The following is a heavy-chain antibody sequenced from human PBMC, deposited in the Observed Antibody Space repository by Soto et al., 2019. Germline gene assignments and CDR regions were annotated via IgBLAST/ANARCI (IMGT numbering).Heavy chain of an antibody. CDR2: IRNRIYSFTT. Sequence: EVQLVESGGGLVQPGGSLRVSCAASGFTFSDHYMEWVRQAPGKGLEWVGRIRNRIYSFTTEYAASVKDRFTISRDNSRNSLSLQMNSLKTEDTAVYYCATSASRPNHRWSGFDVWGQGTLVSVSS. CDR1: GFTFSDHY. D-gene: IGHD2-15*01. CDR3: ATSASRPNHRWSGFDV. J-gene: IGHJ4*02. V-gene: IGHV3-72*01.